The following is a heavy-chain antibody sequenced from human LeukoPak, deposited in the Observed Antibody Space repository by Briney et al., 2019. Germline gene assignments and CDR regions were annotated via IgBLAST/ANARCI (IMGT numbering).Heavy chain of an antibody. Sequence: SETLSLTCTVSGGSISSYYWSWIRQPPGKGLEWIGYIYNSGSTNYNPSLKSRVTISVDTSKNQFSLKLNSVTAADPAVYYCARGGLSPFDYWGQGALVTVSS. CDR3: ARGGLSPFDY. D-gene: IGHD1-26*01. CDR2: IYNSGST. J-gene: IGHJ4*02. V-gene: IGHV4-59*01. CDR1: GGSISSYY.